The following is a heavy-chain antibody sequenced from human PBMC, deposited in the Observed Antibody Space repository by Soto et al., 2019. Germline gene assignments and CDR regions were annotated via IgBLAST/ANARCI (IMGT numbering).Heavy chain of an antibody. Sequence: QVQLQESGPGLVKPSQTLSLTCTVSGGSISSGGYYWSWIRQHPGKGLEWIGYIYYSGSTYYNPSIKSRVTISVDASKNQFSLKLSSVTAADTAVYYCARDYAGNPQFDYWGQGTLVTVSS. CDR3: ARDYAGNPQFDY. J-gene: IGHJ4*02. V-gene: IGHV4-31*03. CDR2: IYYSGST. D-gene: IGHD3-16*01. CDR1: GGSISSGGYY.